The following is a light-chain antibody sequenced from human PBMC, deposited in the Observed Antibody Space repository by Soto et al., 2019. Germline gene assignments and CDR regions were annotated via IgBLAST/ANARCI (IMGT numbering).Light chain of an antibody. V-gene: IGKV3-15*01. J-gene: IGKJ1*01. CDR3: QIYSYWPPWT. Sequence: EIVVTQSPATLSMSPGESATLSCRASQSVGSHLAWYQQKPGQPPRLLIYGASTRATGIPVRFSGSGSGTEFTLTISGLQSEDFAVYYCQIYSYWPPWTFGQGTSVDIK. CDR2: GAS. CDR1: QSVGSH.